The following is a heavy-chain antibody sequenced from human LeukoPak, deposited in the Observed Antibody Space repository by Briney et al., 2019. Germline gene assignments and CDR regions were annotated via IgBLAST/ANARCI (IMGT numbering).Heavy chain of an antibody. V-gene: IGHV4-4*02. CDR2: IYHSGST. CDR1: GGSISSSNW. Sequence: SGTLSLTCAVSGGSISSSNWWSWVRQPPGKGLEWIGEIYHSGSTNYNPSLKSRVTISVDKSKNQFSLKLSSVTAADTAVYYCARALRGGLCYFDYWGQGTLVTVSS. CDR3: ARALRGGLCYFDY. J-gene: IGHJ4*02. D-gene: IGHD3-16*01.